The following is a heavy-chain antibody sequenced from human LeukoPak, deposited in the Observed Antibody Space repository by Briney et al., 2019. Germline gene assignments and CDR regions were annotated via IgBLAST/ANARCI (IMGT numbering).Heavy chain of an antibody. Sequence: EGSLRLACAASGFTFSSYSMNWVRQAPGKGLEWVSYISSSSSTIYYADSVKGRFTISRDNAKNSLYLQMNSLRAEDTAVYYCARAVVTPGAFDIWGQGTMVSVSS. CDR2: ISSSSSTI. CDR1: GFTFSSYS. V-gene: IGHV3-48*04. D-gene: IGHD4-23*01. CDR3: ARAVVTPGAFDI. J-gene: IGHJ3*02.